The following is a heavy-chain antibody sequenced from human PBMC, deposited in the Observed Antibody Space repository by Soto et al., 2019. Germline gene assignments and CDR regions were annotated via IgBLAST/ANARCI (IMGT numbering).Heavy chain of an antibody. J-gene: IGHJ6*02. CDR3: ARVLTSANGGMDV. CDR1: GGSISSSNW. Sequence: SETLSLTCAVSGGSISSSNWWSWVRQPPGKGLEWIGEIYHSGSTNYNPSLKSRVTISVDKSKNQFSLKLSSVTAADTAVYYYARVLTSANGGMDVWGQGTTVTVSS. V-gene: IGHV4-4*02. D-gene: IGHD4-17*01. CDR2: IYHSGST.